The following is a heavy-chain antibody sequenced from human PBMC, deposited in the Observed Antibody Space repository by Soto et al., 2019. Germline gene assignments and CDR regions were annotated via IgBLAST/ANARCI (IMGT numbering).Heavy chain of an antibody. CDR3: ATVIAVAGTMDY. Sequence: GASVKVSCKASGGTFSSYAISWVRQAPGQGLEWMGGIIPIFGTANYAQKFQGRVTITADKSTSTAYMELSSLRSEDTAVYYCATVIAVAGTMDYWGQGTLVTVSS. V-gene: IGHV1-69*06. CDR1: GGTFSSYA. CDR2: IIPIFGTA. D-gene: IGHD6-19*01. J-gene: IGHJ4*02.